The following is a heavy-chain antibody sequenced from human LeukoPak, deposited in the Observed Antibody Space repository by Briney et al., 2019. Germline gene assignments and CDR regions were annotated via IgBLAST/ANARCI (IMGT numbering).Heavy chain of an antibody. Sequence: GGSLRLSCAASRFTFSDFAMHWVRQAPGKGLEWVAFISYDGSNIFYTDSVKGRFTISRENAKNSLYLQMNSLRAGDTAVYYCVRINGHNYFDDWGQGTLVTVSS. CDR3: VRINGHNYFDD. V-gene: IGHV3-30*14. J-gene: IGHJ4*02. CDR1: RFTFSDFA. D-gene: IGHD2-15*01. CDR2: ISYDGSNI.